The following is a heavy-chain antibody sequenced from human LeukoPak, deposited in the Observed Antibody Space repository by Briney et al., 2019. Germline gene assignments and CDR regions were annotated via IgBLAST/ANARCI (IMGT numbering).Heavy chain of an antibody. CDR1: GGTFSSYA. J-gene: IGHJ4*02. CDR2: IIPIFGTA. V-gene: IGHV1-69*05. D-gene: IGHD3-16*02. Sequence: GASVKVSCKASGGTFSSYAISWVRQAPGQGLEWMGGIIPIFGTANYAQKFQGRVTITTDESTSTAYMELSSLRSEDTAVYYCARVRDYDYVWGSYRPCYFDYWGQGTLVTVSS. CDR3: ARVRDYDYVWGSYRPCYFDY.